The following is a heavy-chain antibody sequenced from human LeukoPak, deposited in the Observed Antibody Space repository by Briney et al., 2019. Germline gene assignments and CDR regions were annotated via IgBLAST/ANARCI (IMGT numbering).Heavy chain of an antibody. CDR3: AKIPYGDYVLDYYYYMDV. CDR2: ISDSGGTA. V-gene: IGHV3-23*01. Sequence: GGSLRLSCGASGFTFSNYAMSWVRQAPGGGLEWVSVISDSGGTAYYADSVRGRFTISRDNSKNTLYLQMNSLRAEDTAVYYCAKIPYGDYVLDYYYYMDVWGKGTTVTISS. J-gene: IGHJ6*03. CDR1: GFTFSNYA. D-gene: IGHD4-17*01.